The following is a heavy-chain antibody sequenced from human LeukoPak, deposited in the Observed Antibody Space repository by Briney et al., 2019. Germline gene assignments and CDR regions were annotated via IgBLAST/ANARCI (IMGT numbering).Heavy chain of an antibody. D-gene: IGHD3-22*01. J-gene: IGHJ1*01. CDR1: GFTFSDYY. V-gene: IGHV3-11*04. Sequence: GGSLRLSCAASGFTFSDYYMSWIRQAPGKGLEWVSYISSSGSTIYYADPVKGRFTISRDNAKNSLYLQMNSLRAEDTAVYYCAREPSGTGYYDSSGYYPSLYFQHWGQGTLVTVSS. CDR3: AREPSGTGYYDSSGYYPSLYFQH. CDR2: ISSSGSTI.